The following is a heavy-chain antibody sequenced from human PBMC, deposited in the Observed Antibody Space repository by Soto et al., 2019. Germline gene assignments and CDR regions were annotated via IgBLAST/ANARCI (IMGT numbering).Heavy chain of an antibody. J-gene: IGHJ6*02. D-gene: IGHD3-10*01. CDR2: ISSSSSTI. CDR1: GFTFSRYR. V-gene: IGHV3-48*01. Sequence: EVQLVESGGGLVQPGGSLRLSCAASGFTFSRYRMNWVRQAPGKGLEWVSYISSSSSTIYYEESVKGRFTISRDNAKNALYLQMNSLRAEDTAVYYCARSNVLLWFGELSHSYYYGMDVWGQGTTVTVSS. CDR3: ARSNVLLWFGELSHSYYYGMDV.